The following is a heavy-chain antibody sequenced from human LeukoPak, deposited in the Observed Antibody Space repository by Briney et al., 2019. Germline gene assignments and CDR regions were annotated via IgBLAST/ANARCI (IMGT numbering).Heavy chain of an antibody. J-gene: IGHJ4*02. CDR3: ARVLGDYAHCFDY. CDR1: GGSFSGYY. CDR2: MNHSGST. V-gene: IGHV4-34*01. D-gene: IGHD4-17*01. Sequence: SESLSLTCAVDGGSFSGYYWSWIRQPPGKGLEWIGEMNHSGSTNYNPSLKSRVTISVDTSKTQFSLKLSSVTAADTAVYYCARVLGDYAHCFDYWGQGTLVTVSS.